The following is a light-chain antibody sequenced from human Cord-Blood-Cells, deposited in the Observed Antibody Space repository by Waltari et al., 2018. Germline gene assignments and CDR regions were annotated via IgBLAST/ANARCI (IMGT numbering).Light chain of an antibody. V-gene: IGKV3-20*01. CDR3: QQYGSSPPAYT. J-gene: IGKJ2*01. Sequence: EIVFTQSPATLSLSPVERATLSCRASQSVSSSYLAWYQQKPGQAPRLLIYGASSRATGIPDRFSGSGSGTDFTLTISRLEPEDFAVYYCQQYGSSPPAYTFGQGTKLEIK. CDR2: GAS. CDR1: QSVSSSY.